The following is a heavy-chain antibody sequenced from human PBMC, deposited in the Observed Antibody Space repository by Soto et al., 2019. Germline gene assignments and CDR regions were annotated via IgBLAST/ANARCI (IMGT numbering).Heavy chain of an antibody. D-gene: IGHD2-21*02. Sequence: QVQLQESGPGLVKPSQTLSLTCTVSGGSISSGGYYWSWIRQHPGKGLEWIGYIYYSGSTYYNPSLKSRVTISVDTSKNQFSLKLSSVTAADTAVYYCASTLFNIVVVTAIPRSDWYFDLWGRGTLVTVSS. CDR1: GGSISSGGYY. CDR3: ASTLFNIVVVTAIPRSDWYFDL. V-gene: IGHV4-31*03. CDR2: IYYSGST. J-gene: IGHJ2*01.